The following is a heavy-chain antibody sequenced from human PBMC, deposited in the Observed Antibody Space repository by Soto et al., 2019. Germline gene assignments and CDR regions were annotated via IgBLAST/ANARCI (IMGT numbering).Heavy chain of an antibody. CDR1: GYSFTSYW. CDR2: IYPGDSDN. V-gene: IGHV5-51*03. J-gene: IGHJ4*02. Sequence: EVQLVQSGAEVEKPGESLKISCKSSGYSFTSYWNGWVRQMPGKGLEWMGIIYPGDSDNRYSPSFQGQVTISADKSITAAYLQWSSVKASDTAMYYCARLIGYYFDYWGQGTLVTVSS. CDR3: ARLIGYYFDY. D-gene: IGHD2-8*01.